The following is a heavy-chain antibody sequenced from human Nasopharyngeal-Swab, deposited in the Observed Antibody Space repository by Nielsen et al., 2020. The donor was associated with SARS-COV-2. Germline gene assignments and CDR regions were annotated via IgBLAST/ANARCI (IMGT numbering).Heavy chain of an antibody. CDR3: ARDGGFYYDSSGPYYYYGMDV. Sequence: GGSLSLSCAASGFTFSSYSMNWVRQAPGKGLEWVSSISSSSSYIYYADSVKGRFTISRDNAKNSLYLQMNSLRAEDTAVYYCARDGGFYYDSSGPYYYYGMDVWGQGTTVTVSS. CDR2: ISSSSSYI. D-gene: IGHD3-22*01. V-gene: IGHV3-21*01. CDR1: GFTFSSYS. J-gene: IGHJ6*02.